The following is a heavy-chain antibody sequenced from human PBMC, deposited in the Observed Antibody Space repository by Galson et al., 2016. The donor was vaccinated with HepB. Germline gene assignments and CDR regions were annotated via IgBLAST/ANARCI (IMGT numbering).Heavy chain of an antibody. V-gene: IGHV3-7*04. CDR2: IKKDGSEI. J-gene: IGHJ2*01. CDR1: GFTLGNYW. Sequence: SLRLSCAASGFTLGNYWMNWARQAPGKGLEWLANIKKDGSEINYVDSVKGRFTISRDNAKNSLYLQMNSLRAEVTALYYCTRNFDLWGRGTQVTVSS. CDR3: TRNFDL.